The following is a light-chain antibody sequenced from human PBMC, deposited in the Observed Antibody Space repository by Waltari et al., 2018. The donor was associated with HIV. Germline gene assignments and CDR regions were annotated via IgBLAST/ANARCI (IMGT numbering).Light chain of an antibody. Sequence: QSALTHPPSVSGSLGPSVTISCTGTSSVVGNYNEVSWYQQSPGTAPKLMIYDVSNRPSGVPDRFSGSKSGNTASLTISGLQAEDEADYYCSSFTTSITVVFGGGTKLTVL. V-gene: IGLV2-18*02. J-gene: IGLJ2*01. CDR3: SSFTTSITVV. CDR2: DVS. CDR1: SSVVGNYNE.